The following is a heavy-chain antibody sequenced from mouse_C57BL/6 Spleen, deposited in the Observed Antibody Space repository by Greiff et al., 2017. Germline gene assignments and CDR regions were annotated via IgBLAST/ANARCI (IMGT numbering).Heavy chain of an antibody. CDR2: INPSTGGT. CDR3: ARSLAVVAPLFDY. CDR1: GYSFTGYY. V-gene: IGHV1-42*01. Sequence: VQLQQSGPELVKPGASVKISCKASGYSFTGYYMNWVKQSPEKSLEWIGEINPSTGGTTYNQKFKAKATLTVDKSSSTAYMQLKSLTSEDSAVYYCARSLAVVAPLFDYWGQGTTLTVSS. J-gene: IGHJ2*01. D-gene: IGHD1-1*01.